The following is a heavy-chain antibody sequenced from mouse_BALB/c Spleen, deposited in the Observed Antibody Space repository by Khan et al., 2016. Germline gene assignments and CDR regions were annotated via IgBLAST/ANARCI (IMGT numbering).Heavy chain of an antibody. CDR1: GFDFSRYW. J-gene: IGHJ3*01. CDR3: ATEAYYAWFAY. D-gene: IGHD2-10*01. Sequence: EVKLLESGGGLVQPGGSLKLSCAASGFDFSRYWMNWVRQAPGKGLEWIGEINTDSSTINYTPSLEDKFIISRDNAKNTLYLQMNKVRSEDTAIDYCATEAYYAWFAYWGQGTWVTVSA. CDR2: INTDSSTI. V-gene: IGHV4-1*02.